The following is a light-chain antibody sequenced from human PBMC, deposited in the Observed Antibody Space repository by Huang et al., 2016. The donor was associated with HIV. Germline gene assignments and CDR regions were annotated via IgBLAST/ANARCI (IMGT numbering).Light chain of an antibody. V-gene: IGKV3-15*01. J-gene: IGKJ2*01. CDR3: QQYNKWPPEYT. Sequence: VMMSQSPATLAASPGERVTLSCGASQRVNTNLAWYQQKPGQPPSLLIYAASTRATGVPARFAGSGSGTEFTLTIDSLQSDDFAVYYCQQYNKWPPEYTFGQGTRLEIK. CDR2: AAS. CDR1: QRVNTN.